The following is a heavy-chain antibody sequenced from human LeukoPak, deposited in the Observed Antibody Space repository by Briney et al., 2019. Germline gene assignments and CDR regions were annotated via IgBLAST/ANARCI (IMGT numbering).Heavy chain of an antibody. CDR3: ARGAGYCGGDCYLNWFDP. CDR2: ISYSGNT. D-gene: IGHD2-21*02. J-gene: IGHJ5*02. Sequence: SETLSLTCTVSGGSIRSYYWSWIRQPPGKGLEWIGYISYSGNTNYNPSLKSRVTISVDTSKNQFSLKLSSVTAADTAVYYCARGAGYCGGDCYLNWFDPWGQGTLVTVSS. CDR1: GGSIRSYY. V-gene: IGHV4-59*01.